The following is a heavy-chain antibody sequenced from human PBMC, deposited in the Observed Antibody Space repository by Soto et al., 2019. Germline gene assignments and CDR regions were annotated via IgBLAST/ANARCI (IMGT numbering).Heavy chain of an antibody. CDR1: GFTFSSYG. CDR2: IWYDGSNK. D-gene: IGHD4-17*01. CDR3: ARDLLDYGGNGPDY. Sequence: GGSLRLSXAASGFTFSSYGMHWVRQAPGKGLEWVAVIWYDGSNKYYADSVKGRFTISRDNSKNTLYLQMNSLRAEDTAVYYCARDLLDYGGNGPDYWGQGTLVTVSS. J-gene: IGHJ4*02. V-gene: IGHV3-33*01.